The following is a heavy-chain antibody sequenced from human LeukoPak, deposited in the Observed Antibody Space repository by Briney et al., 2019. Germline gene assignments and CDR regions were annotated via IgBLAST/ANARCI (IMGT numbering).Heavy chain of an antibody. J-gene: IGHJ4*02. CDR3: AQGHSHTAMYF. CDR1: GFIFRSYG. Sequence: GGSLRLSCAASGFIFRSYGMHWVRQAPAKGLEWVTFIRFDGSNTYYSDSVKGRFTISRDNSKNTLYLQMNSLRVEDTAVYYCAQGHSHTAMYFWGQGTLVTVSS. D-gene: IGHD5-18*01. CDR2: IRFDGSNT. V-gene: IGHV3-30*02.